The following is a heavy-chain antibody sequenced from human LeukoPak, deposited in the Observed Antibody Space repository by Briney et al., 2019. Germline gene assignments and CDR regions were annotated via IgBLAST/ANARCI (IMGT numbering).Heavy chain of an antibody. V-gene: IGHV3-30*18. CDR2: ISYDGSNK. CDR1: GFTFSSYG. CDR3: AKDTGDGYNLNLAAFDI. J-gene: IGHJ3*02. Sequence: GGSLRLSCAASGFTFSSYGMHWVRQAPGKGLEWVAVISYDGSNKYYADSVKGRFTISRDNSKNTLYLQMNSLRAEDTAVYYCAKDTGDGYNLNLAAFDIWGQGTMVTVSS. D-gene: IGHD5-24*01.